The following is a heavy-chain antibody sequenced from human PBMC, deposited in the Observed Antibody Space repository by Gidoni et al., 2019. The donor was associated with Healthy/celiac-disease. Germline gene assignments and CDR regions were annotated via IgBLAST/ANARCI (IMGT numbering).Heavy chain of an antibody. J-gene: IGHJ4*02. D-gene: IGHD5-18*01. Sequence: QVQLVPSGAEVKKPGASVKVPCQGSGYTLTELSIHWVRQAPGKGLEWMVGFDPEDGETICAQKYQGRVTMTEDTSTDTAYMELSSLRSEDTPVYYCATSIRQLWLSQWGQGTLVTVSS. V-gene: IGHV1-24*01. CDR3: ATSIRQLWLSQ. CDR2: FDPEDGET. CDR1: GYTLTELS.